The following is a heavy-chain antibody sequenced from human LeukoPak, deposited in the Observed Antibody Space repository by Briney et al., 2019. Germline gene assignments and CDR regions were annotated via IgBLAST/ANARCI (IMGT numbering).Heavy chain of an antibody. J-gene: IGHJ3*02. CDR3: AQGVYRRAVAGTDDAFDI. Sequence: PGGSLRLSCAASGFTFSSYEMNWIRQAPGKGLEWVSYITNSGSTMDYADSVKGRFTISRDNSKNSLYLQMNSLRAEDTALYYCAQGVYRRAVAGTDDAFDIWGQGTMVTVSS. CDR1: GFTFSSYE. V-gene: IGHV3-48*03. D-gene: IGHD6-19*01. CDR2: ITNSGSTM.